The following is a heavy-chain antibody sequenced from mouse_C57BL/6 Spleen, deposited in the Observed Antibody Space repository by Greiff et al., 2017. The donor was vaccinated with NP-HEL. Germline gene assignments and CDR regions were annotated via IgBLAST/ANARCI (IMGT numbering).Heavy chain of an antibody. J-gene: IGHJ1*03. CDR3: ARQNYGAGWYFDV. Sequence: EVKLVESGGDLVKPGGSLKLSCAASGFTFSSYGMSWVRQTPDKRLEWVATISSGGSYTYYPDSVKGRFTISRDNAKNTLYLQMSSLKSEDTAMYYCARQNYGAGWYFDVWGTGTTVTVSS. CDR1: GFTFSSYG. CDR2: ISSGGSYT. V-gene: IGHV5-6*01. D-gene: IGHD1-2*01.